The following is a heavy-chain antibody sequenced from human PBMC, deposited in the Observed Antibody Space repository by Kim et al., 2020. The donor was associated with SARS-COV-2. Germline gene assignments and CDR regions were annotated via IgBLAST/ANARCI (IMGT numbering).Heavy chain of an antibody. CDR3: ARARNPAYYYDSSGYYRDAFDI. CDR1: GGTFSSYA. V-gene: IGHV1-69*06. D-gene: IGHD3-22*01. J-gene: IGHJ3*02. Sequence: SVKVSCKASGGTFSSYAISWVRQAPGQGLEWMGGIIPIFGTANYAQKFQGRVTITADKSTSTAYMELSSLRSEDTAVYYCARARNPAYYYDSSGYYRDAFDIWGQGTMVTVSS. CDR2: IIPIFGTA.